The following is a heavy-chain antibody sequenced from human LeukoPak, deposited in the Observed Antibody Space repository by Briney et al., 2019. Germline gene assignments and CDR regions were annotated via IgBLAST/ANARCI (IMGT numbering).Heavy chain of an antibody. CDR3: AELGITMIGGV. D-gene: IGHD3-10*02. Sequence: GGSLRLSCAASGFTFSDYYMSWVRQAPGRGLEWVSSVSGGDPTTYYADSVKGRFTISRDNSKNTLYLQMNSLRAEDTAVYYCAELGITMIGGVWGKGTTVTISS. J-gene: IGHJ6*04. CDR2: VSGGDPTT. CDR1: GFTFSDYY. V-gene: IGHV3-23*01.